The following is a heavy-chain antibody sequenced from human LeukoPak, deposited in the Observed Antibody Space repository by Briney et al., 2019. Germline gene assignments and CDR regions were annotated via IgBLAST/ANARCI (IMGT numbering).Heavy chain of an antibody. CDR1: GFTFSSYG. J-gene: IGHJ4*02. D-gene: IGHD1-7*01. Sequence: GGSLRLSCAASGFTFSSYGMHWVRQAPGKGLEWVAFIRYDGSNKYYADSVKGRFTISRDNSKNTLYLQMNSLRAEDTAVYYCAKDAGGTGATNYFDYWGQGTLVTVSS. V-gene: IGHV3-30*02. CDR2: IRYDGSNK. CDR3: AKDAGGTGATNYFDY.